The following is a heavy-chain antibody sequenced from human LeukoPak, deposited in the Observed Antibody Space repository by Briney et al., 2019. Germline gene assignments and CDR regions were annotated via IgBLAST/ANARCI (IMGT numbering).Heavy chain of an antibody. J-gene: IGHJ4*02. V-gene: IGHV3-66*01. CDR3: AKIPSSWYYFDQ. Sequence: GGSLRLSCAASGFTVSSNYMSWVRQAPGKGLEWVSVIYSGGSTYYADSVKGRFTISRDNSKNTLYLQMNSLRAEDTAVYYCAKIPSSWYYFDQWGQGTLVTVSS. CDR2: IYSGGST. CDR1: GFTVSSNY. D-gene: IGHD6-13*01.